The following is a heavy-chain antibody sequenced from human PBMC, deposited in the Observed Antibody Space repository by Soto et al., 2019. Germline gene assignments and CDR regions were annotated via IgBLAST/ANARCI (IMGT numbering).Heavy chain of an antibody. J-gene: IGHJ6*02. V-gene: IGHV1-69*13. Sequence: GASVKVSCKASGGTFSSYAISWVRQAPGQGLEWMGGIIPIFGTANYAQKFQGRVTITADESTSTAYMELSSLRSEDTAVYYCARGPGIAALPLYYYYYGMDVWGQGTTVTVSS. CDR2: IIPIFGTA. D-gene: IGHD6-6*01. CDR3: ARGPGIAALPLYYYYYGMDV. CDR1: GGTFSSYA.